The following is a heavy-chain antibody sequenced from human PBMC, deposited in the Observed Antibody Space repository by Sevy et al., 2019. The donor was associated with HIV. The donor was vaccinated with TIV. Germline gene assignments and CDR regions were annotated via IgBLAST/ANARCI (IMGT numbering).Heavy chain of an antibody. CDR1: GFTFRSDW. D-gene: IGHD3-3*01. Sequence: GGSLRLSCAASGFTFRSDWMHWVRQAPGKGLAWVAQITSDGVATNYADSVRGRFTISRDTAKNTLYLQMDSLRVEDTAVYDCSRGTKGVADSWGQGTLVTVSS. CDR2: ITSDGVAT. J-gene: IGHJ4*02. V-gene: IGHV3-74*01. CDR3: SRGTKGVADS.